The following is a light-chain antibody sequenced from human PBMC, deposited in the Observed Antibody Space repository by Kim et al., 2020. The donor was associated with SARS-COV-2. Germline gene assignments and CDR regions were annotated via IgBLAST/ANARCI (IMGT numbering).Light chain of an antibody. V-gene: IGLV1-44*01. CDR1: SSNIGSNT. CDR2: SNN. Sequence: RVTISGSGSSSNIGSNTVNWYQQLPGTAPKLLIYSNNQRPSGVPDRFSGSKSGTSASLAISGLQSEDEADYYCAAWDDSLNGYVVFGGGTQLTVL. J-gene: IGLJ2*01. CDR3: AAWDDSLNGYVV.